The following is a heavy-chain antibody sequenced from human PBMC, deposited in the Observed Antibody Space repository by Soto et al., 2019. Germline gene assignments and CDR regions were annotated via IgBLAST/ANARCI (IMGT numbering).Heavy chain of an antibody. Sequence: QVRLVQSGTEVKKPGSSVKVSCQASGDTFSKYAISWVRQAPGQGLEWMGGIIPIFGAPNHAQKFQGRVTITSHESTTKVYMGVTRLTSEVTAVYYCAGSPGWSYALDEAVISSFGFYWGQGTLVTVSS. J-gene: IGHJ4*02. CDR1: GDTFSKYA. V-gene: IGHV1-69*01. CDR3: AGSPGWSYALDEAVISSFGFY. D-gene: IGHD2-15*01. CDR2: IIPIFGAP.